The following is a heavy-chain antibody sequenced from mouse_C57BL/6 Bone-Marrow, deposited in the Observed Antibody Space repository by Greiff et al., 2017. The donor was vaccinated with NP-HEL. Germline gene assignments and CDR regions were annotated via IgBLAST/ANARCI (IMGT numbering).Heavy chain of an antibody. D-gene: IGHD3-2*02. J-gene: IGHJ2*01. Sequence: QVQLQQPGTELVKPGASVKLSCKASGYTFTSYWMHWLKQRPGQGLEWIGNINPNNGGTNDNEKFKTKATLTVDKSSSTAYMQLSSLTSEDSAVDDCASDSGHAVDYWGQGTAPTVSA. CDR3: ASDSGHAVDY. CDR1: GYTFTSYW. V-gene: IGHV1-53*01. CDR2: INPNNGGT.